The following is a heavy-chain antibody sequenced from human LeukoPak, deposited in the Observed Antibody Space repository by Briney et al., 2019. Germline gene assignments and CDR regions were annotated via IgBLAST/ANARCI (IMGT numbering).Heavy chain of an antibody. CDR3: ARWIATRGAFDI. J-gene: IGHJ3*02. V-gene: IGHV4-59*08. CDR2: IYYSGST. D-gene: IGHD2-2*03. Sequence: SETLSLTCTVSGGSISSYYWSWIRHPPGKGLEWIGYIYYSGSTNYNPSLKSRVTISVDTSKNQISLKLSSVTAADTAVYYCARWIATRGAFDIWGQGTMVTVSS. CDR1: GGSISSYY.